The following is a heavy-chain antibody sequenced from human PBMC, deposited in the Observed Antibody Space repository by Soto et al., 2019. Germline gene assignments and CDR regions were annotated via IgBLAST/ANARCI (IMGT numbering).Heavy chain of an antibody. J-gene: IGHJ4*02. D-gene: IGHD2-15*01. V-gene: IGHV1-18*01. Sequence: QVQLVQSGAEVKKPGASVKVSCKASGYTFTSYGISWVRQAPGQGLEWMGWISAYNGNTNYAQKLQGRVTMTTDTSTSTAYMELRSRRSDDTAVYYCATTKGPLEWLRGSGALSLFDYWGQGTLVTVSS. CDR2: ISAYNGNT. CDR3: ATTKGPLEWLRGSGALSLFDY. CDR1: GYTFTSYG.